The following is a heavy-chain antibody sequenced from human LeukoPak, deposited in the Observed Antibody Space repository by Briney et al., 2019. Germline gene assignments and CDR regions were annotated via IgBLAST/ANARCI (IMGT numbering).Heavy chain of an antibody. Sequence: ASVNVSCKVSGYTLTELSMHWVRQAPGKGLEWMGGFDPEDGETIYAQKFQGRVTMTEDTSTDTAYMELSSLRSEDTAVYYCATAYYYDSSGSIWGFDPWGQGTLVTVSS. J-gene: IGHJ5*02. D-gene: IGHD3-22*01. V-gene: IGHV1-24*01. CDR3: ATAYYYDSSGSIWGFDP. CDR2: FDPEDGET. CDR1: GYTLTELS.